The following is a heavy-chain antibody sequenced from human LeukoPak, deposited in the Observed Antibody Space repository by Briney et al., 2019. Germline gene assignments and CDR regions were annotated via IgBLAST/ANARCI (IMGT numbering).Heavy chain of an antibody. J-gene: IGHJ3*02. CDR2: ISYDGSNK. Sequence: GGSLRLSCAASGFTFSSYGMHWVRQAPGKGLEWVAVISYDGSNKYYADSVKGRFTISRDNSKNPLYLQMNSLRAEDTAVYYCAKDDTSFVEMATLGAFDIWGQGTMVTVSS. D-gene: IGHD5-24*01. CDR1: GFTFSSYG. V-gene: IGHV3-30*18. CDR3: AKDDTSFVEMATLGAFDI.